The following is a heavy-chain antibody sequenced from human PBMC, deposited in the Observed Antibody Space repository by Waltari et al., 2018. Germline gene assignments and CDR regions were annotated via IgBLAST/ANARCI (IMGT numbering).Heavy chain of an antibody. CDR1: GFSFSSFE. J-gene: IGHJ3*01. Sequence: VEVVESGGGLVQPGGSLRLSCVTSGFSFSSFEMNWVRQAPGKGLEWVSFRSSTGNTIYYADSVRGRFTSSRDNAKNSMYLQMNSLRVEDTALYYCAREGSDWSLDVWGQGTSVTVSS. CDR3: AREGSDWSLDV. CDR2: RSSTGNTI. D-gene: IGHD6-19*01. V-gene: IGHV3-48*03.